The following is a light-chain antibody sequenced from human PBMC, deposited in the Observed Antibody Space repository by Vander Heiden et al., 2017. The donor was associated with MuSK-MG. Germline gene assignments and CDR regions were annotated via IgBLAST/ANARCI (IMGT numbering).Light chain of an antibody. V-gene: IGKV3-20*01. J-gene: IGKJ2*01. CDR2: GAS. CDR3: QQYGRAPDT. Sequence: EIVFTQSPGTRSLSPGASATLACRASQSVSSNYLAWFQQKPGQPPRLLIHGASNRGTAIPDRFSGSGSGTDFTLTISRLEPEDSAVYYCQQYGRAPDTFGQGSKLEIK. CDR1: QSVSSNY.